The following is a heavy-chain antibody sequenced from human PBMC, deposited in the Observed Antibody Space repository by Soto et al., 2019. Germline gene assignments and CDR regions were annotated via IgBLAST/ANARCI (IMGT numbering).Heavy chain of an antibody. CDR2: INLNSGDT. Sequence: ASVKVSCKTSGDTFTDSSMHWVRQAPGQGLEWMGWINLNSGDTNYAEKFRGRVTMTRDTSIITAYMELTRLKSDDTAVYYCARDLGGYDLYGPDTWGQGTLVTVS. J-gene: IGHJ5*02. V-gene: IGHV1-2*02. D-gene: IGHD5-12*01. CDR1: GDTFTDSS. CDR3: ARDLGGYDLYGPDT.